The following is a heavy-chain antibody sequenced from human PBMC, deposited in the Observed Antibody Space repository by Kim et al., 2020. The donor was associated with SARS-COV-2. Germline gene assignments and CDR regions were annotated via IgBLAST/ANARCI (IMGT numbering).Heavy chain of an antibody. CDR2: INPNSGGT. CDR1: GYTFTGYY. D-gene: IGHD6-6*01. Sequence: DSVKVSCKASGYTFTGYYMHWVRQAPGQGLEWMGWINPNSGGTNYAQKFQGRVTMTRDTSISTAYMELSRLRSDDTAVYYCARDLWIFRIAARPEMGYWGQGTLVTVSS. J-gene: IGHJ4*02. CDR3: ARDLWIFRIAARPEMGY. V-gene: IGHV1-2*02.